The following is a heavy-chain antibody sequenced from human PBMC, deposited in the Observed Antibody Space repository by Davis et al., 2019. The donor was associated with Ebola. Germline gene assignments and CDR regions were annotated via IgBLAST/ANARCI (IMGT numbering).Heavy chain of an antibody. CDR1: GNSFTSHW. Sequence: GESLKISCKDSGNSFTSHWIGWVRQMPGKGLEWMGIIYTGDSDTRYSPSFRGQVTISADRSTKTAFLVWTGLKASDTAMYYCARPATKKRGDAFDIWGQGTMVTVSS. CDR2: IYTGDSDT. CDR3: ARPATKKRGDAFDI. J-gene: IGHJ3*02. D-gene: IGHD1-1*01. V-gene: IGHV5-51*01.